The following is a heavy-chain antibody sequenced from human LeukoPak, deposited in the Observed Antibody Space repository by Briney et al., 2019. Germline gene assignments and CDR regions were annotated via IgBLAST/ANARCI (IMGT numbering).Heavy chain of an antibody. CDR1: GYTFTSYD. V-gene: IGHV1-8*01. D-gene: IGHD2-15*01. Sequence: ASVKVSCKASGYTFTSYDINWVRQATGQGLEWMGWMNPNSGNTGYAQKFQGRVTMTRSTSISTAYMELSSLRSEDTAVYYCARFVGRRGNVVVVAAQYYFDYWGQGTLVTVSS. J-gene: IGHJ4*02. CDR2: MNPNSGNT. CDR3: ARFVGRRGNVVVVAAQYYFDY.